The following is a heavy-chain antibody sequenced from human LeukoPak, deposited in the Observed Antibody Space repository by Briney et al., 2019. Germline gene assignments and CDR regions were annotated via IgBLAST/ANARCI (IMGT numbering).Heavy chain of an antibody. V-gene: IGHV1-2*02. CDR2: INPNSGGT. CDR1: GHTFTGYY. CDR3: ARDIWVERAFDY. Sequence: ASVKVSCKASGHTFTGYYMHCVRQATVQGLGWMGWINPNSGGTNYAQKFPGRVTMTRDTSISTAYMELSRLRSDDTAVYYCARDIWVERAFDYWGQGTLVTVSS. D-gene: IGHD3-10*01. J-gene: IGHJ4*02.